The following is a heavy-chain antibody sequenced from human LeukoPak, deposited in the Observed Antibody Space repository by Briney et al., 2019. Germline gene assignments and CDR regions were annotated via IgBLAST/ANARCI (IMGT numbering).Heavy chain of an antibody. CDR2: IYSGGST. CDR3: ARSRFYFDY. Sequence: GGSLRLSCAASGFTVSSNYMSWVRQAPGKGLEWVSVIYSGGSTYYADSVKGRFTISRDNAKNSLYLQLNSLRAEDTAVYYCARSRFYFDYWGQGTLVTVSS. J-gene: IGHJ4*02. V-gene: IGHV3-53*01. CDR1: GFTVSSNY.